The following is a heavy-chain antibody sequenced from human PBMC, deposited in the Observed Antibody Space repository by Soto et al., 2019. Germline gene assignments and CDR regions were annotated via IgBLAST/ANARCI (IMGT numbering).Heavy chain of an antibody. CDR3: TTDLFYYDSSGYYDGGYYFDY. V-gene: IGHV3-15*07. Sequence: GGPLRLSCAASGFTFSNAWMNWVRQAPGKGLEWVGRIKSKTDGGTTDYAAPVKGRFTISRDDSKTTLYLQMNSLKTEDTTVYYCTTDLFYYDSSGYYDGGYYFDYWGQGT. CDR2: IKSKTDGGTT. D-gene: IGHD3-22*01. J-gene: IGHJ4*02. CDR1: GFTFSNAW.